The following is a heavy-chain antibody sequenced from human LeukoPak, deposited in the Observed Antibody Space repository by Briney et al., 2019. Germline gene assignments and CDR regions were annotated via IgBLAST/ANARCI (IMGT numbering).Heavy chain of an antibody. CDR1: GFTFSSYA. J-gene: IGHJ5*02. V-gene: IGHV3-23*01. Sequence: QPGGSLRLSCAASGFTFSSYAMSWVRQAPGKGLEWLSSISGSGSSTYYADSVKGRFTISRDNSKNTLYLQMNSLRAEDTAVYYCAKDTVAVAALFDPWGQGILVTVSS. D-gene: IGHD6-19*01. CDR3: AKDTVAVAALFDP. CDR2: ISGSGSST.